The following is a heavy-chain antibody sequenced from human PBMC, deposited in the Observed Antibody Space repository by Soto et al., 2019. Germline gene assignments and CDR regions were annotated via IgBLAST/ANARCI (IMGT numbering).Heavy chain of an antibody. D-gene: IGHD4-4*01. CDR1: GYTFTSYA. CDR3: ARGGYDYSNYAWFDP. J-gene: IGHJ5*02. Sequence: QVPLVQSGAEEKKPGASVKVSCKASGYTFTSYAMPWVRQAPGTRLEWMGWINAGNGNTKYSQKFQGRVTITRDTSASTAYMELSSLRSEDTAVYYCARGGYDYSNYAWFDPWGQGTLVTVSS. V-gene: IGHV1-3*05. CDR2: INAGNGNT.